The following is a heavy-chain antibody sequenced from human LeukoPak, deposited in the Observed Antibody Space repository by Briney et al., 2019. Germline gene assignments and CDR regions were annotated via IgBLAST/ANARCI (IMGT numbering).Heavy chain of an antibody. CDR3: ARQRFTMRAYAGNWFDP. CDR2: IYPGDSDT. Sequence: GESLKISCKGSGYSFTSYWIGWVRQMPGKGLEWMGSIYPGDSDTRYSPSFQGQVTISADKSISTAYLQWSGLRASDTAMYYCARQRFTMRAYAGNWFDPWGQGTLVTVSS. D-gene: IGHD3-10*01. J-gene: IGHJ5*02. CDR1: GYSFTSYW. V-gene: IGHV5-51*01.